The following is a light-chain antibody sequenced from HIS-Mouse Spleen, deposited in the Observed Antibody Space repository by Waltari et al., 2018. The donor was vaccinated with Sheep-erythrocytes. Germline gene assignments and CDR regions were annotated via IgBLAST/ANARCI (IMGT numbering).Light chain of an antibody. CDR1: QSLLHSNGYNY. J-gene: IGKJ3*01. CDR2: LGS. Sequence: DIVMTQSPLSLPVTPGEPASISCRSSQSLLHSNGYNYLDWYLQKPGQSRQLLIYLGSNRASRVPDRFSGSGSGTDFTLKISRVEAEDVGVYYCMQALQTPFTFGPGTKVDIK. V-gene: IGKV2-28*01. CDR3: MQALQTPFT.